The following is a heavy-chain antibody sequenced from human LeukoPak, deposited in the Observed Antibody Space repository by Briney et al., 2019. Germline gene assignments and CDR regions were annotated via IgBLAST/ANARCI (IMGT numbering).Heavy chain of an antibody. J-gene: IGHJ4*02. D-gene: IGHD4/OR15-4a*01. CDR2: IYSDNT. CDR1: GFTVSSNS. CDR3: ARRAGAYSHPYDY. Sequence: GGSLRLSCTVSGFTVSSNSMSWVRQAPGKGLEWVSFIYSDNTHYSDSVKGRFTITRDNSKNTLYLQMNSLRAEDTAVYYCARRAGAYSHPYDYWGQGTLVSVSS. V-gene: IGHV3-53*01.